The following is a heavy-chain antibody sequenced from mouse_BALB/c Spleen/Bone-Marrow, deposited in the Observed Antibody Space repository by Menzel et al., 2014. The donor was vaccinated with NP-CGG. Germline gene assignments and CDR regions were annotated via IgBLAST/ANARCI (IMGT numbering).Heavy chain of an antibody. Sequence: EVKLQESGAELVKPGASVKLSCTASGFNIKDTYMHWVKQRPEQGLEWIGRIDPANGNTKYDPKFQGKATITADTSSNAACLQLSSLTSEDTAVYYCARLDLSAYWGQGTLVTVSA. V-gene: IGHV14-3*02. CDR1: GFNIKDTY. CDR3: ARLDLSAY. J-gene: IGHJ3*01. CDR2: IDPANGNT.